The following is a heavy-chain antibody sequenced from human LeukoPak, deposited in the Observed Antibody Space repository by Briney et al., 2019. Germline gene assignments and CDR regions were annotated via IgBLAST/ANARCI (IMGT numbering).Heavy chain of an antibody. V-gene: IGHV4-59*01. J-gene: IGHJ5*02. CDR2: IYYSGST. CDR3: ASTHNGFDP. Sequence: SETLSLTCTVSGGSISSYYWSWLRQPPGKGLEWIGYIYYSGSTNYNPSLKSRVTISVDTSKNQFSLKLSSVTAADTAVYYCASTHNGFDPWGQGTLVTVSS. CDR1: GGSISSYY.